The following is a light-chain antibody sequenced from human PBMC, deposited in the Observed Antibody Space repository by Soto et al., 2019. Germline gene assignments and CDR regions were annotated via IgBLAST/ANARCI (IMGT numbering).Light chain of an antibody. Sequence: QSALTQPASVSGSPGQSITISCSGTRSDIGSYNYVAWYQQFPGKTPKILIYGVSNRPSGVSSRFSGSKSGNTASLTISGLQAEDEADYYCSSYTSISSWVFGGGTKLTVL. V-gene: IGLV2-14*01. J-gene: IGLJ3*02. CDR3: SSYTSISSWV. CDR2: GVS. CDR1: RSDIGSYNY.